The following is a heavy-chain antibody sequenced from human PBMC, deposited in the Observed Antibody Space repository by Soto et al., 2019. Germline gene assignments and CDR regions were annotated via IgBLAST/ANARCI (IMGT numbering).Heavy chain of an antibody. CDR3: ASLLRRYGDYDY. V-gene: IGHV1-46*01. CDR1: GYTFTSYY. CDR2: INPSGGST. D-gene: IGHD4-17*01. J-gene: IGHJ4*02. Sequence: ASVKVSCKASGYTFTSYYMHWVRQAPGQGLEWMGIINPSGGSTSYAQKFQGRVTMTRDTSTSTVYMELSSLRSEDTAVYYCASLLRRYGDYDYWGQGTLVTVSS.